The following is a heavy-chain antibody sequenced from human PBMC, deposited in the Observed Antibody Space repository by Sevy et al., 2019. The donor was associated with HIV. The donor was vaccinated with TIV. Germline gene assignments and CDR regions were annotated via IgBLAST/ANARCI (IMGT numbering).Heavy chain of an antibody. CDR3: ARADIVVVVAATPGYYGMDV. V-gene: IGHV1-2*02. CDR1: GYTFTGYY. D-gene: IGHD2-15*01. CDR2: INPNSGGT. Sequence: ASVKVSCKASGYTFTGYYMHWVRQAPGQGLEWMGWINPNSGGTNYAQKFQGRVTMTRDTSISTAYMELSRLRSDDTAVYYCARADIVVVVAATPGYYGMDVWGQGTTVTVS. J-gene: IGHJ6*02.